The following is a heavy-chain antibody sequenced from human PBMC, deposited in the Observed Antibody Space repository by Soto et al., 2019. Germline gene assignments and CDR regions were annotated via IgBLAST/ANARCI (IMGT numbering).Heavy chain of an antibody. CDR1: GYTLTELS. CDR3: ATDRTKGIAVAGKDYYYGMDV. D-gene: IGHD6-19*01. CDR2: FDPEGGET. Sequence: ASVKVSCKVSGYTLTELSMHWVRQAPGKGLEWMGGFDPEGGETIYAQKFQGRVTMTEDTSTDTAYMELSSLRSEDTAVYYCATDRTKGIAVAGKDYYYGMDVWGQGTTVTVSS. V-gene: IGHV1-24*01. J-gene: IGHJ6*02.